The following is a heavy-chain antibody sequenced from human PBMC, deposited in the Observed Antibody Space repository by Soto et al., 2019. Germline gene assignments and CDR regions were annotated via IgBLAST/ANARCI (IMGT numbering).Heavy chain of an antibody. Sequence: ASVKVSCKASGYTFTSYCISWVLQAPGQGLEWMGWISAYNGNTNYAQKLQGRVTMTTDTSTSTAYMELRSLRSDDTAVYYCARGQAAHLDFDYWGQGTLVTVSS. V-gene: IGHV1-18*01. D-gene: IGHD2-15*01. J-gene: IGHJ4*02. CDR1: GYTFTSYC. CDR3: ARGQAAHLDFDY. CDR2: ISAYNGNT.